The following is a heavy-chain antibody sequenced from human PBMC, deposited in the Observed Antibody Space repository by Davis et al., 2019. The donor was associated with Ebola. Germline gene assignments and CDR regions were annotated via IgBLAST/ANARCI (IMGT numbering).Heavy chain of an antibody. CDR1: GYTFTNYG. V-gene: IGHV1-18*01. CDR3: ARGYGYNDAFNI. Sequence: AASVKVSCKASGYTFTNYGINWVRQAPGRGLEWMGWISDYNGNTNYAQKLQGRVTMTTDTSTSTAYMELRSLRSDDTAVYYCARGYGYNDAFNIWGQGTMITVSS. CDR2: ISDYNGNT. D-gene: IGHD5-24*01. J-gene: IGHJ3*02.